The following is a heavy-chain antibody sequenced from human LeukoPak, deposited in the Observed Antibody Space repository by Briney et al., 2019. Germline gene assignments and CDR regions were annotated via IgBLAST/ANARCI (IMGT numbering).Heavy chain of an antibody. CDR2: ISGSSSTR. J-gene: IGHJ4*02. V-gene: IGHV3-48*01. CDR3: ARAGFTFSDYFGSFFDY. D-gene: IGHD3-10*01. Sequence: GGSLRLSCAASGFTFSSYSMNWVRQAPGKGLEWVSHISGSSSTRYYADSVKGRFTLSRDNAKNSLYLQMNSLRAEDTAVYYCARAGFTFSDYFGSFFDYWGQGTLVTVSS. CDR1: GFTFSSYS.